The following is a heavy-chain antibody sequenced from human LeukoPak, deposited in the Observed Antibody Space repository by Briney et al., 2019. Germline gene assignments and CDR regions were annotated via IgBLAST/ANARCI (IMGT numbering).Heavy chain of an antibody. D-gene: IGHD3-22*01. CDR3: ARLYYDSSGSFAY. Sequence: GGSLRLSCAASGFTFSTYSMNWVRQAPGKGLEWVSSIRSSSSYVYYADSVKGRFTISRDNAKNSLYLQMNSLRAEDTAVYYCARLYYDSSGSFAYWGQGTLVTVSS. J-gene: IGHJ4*02. CDR1: GFTFSTYS. V-gene: IGHV3-21*01. CDR2: IRSSSSYV.